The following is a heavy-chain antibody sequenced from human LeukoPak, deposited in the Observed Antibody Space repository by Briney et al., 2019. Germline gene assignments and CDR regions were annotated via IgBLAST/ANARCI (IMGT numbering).Heavy chain of an antibody. V-gene: IGHV4-61*01. J-gene: IGHJ3*02. CDR3: ARVFDVVVPAAMTDAFDI. D-gene: IGHD2-2*01. Sequence: SETLSLACTVSGGSVSSGSYYWSWIRQPPGKGLEWIGYIYYSGSTNYNPSLKSRVTISVDTSKNQFSLKLSSVTAADTAVYYCARVFDVVVPAAMTDAFDIWGQGTMVTVSS. CDR2: IYYSGST. CDR1: GGSVSSGSYY.